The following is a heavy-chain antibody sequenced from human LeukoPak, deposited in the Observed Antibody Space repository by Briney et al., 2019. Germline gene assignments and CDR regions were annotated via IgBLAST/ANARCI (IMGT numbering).Heavy chain of an antibody. CDR3: ARDYAGSPDY. J-gene: IGHJ4*02. CDR1: GFTFSTYW. Sequence: GGSLRLSRTASGFTFSTYWINWVRQSPGKGLVWVALINDDGSTTTHADSVKGRFTISRDNAKNTAYLQMNSLRDEDTAVYFCARDYAGSPDYWGQGTLVTVSA. CDR2: INDDGSTT. D-gene: IGHD3-10*01. V-gene: IGHV3-74*03.